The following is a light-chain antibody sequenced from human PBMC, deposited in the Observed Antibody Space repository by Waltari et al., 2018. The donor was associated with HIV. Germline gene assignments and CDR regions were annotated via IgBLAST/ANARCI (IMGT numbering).Light chain of an antibody. CDR2: WAS. Sequence: DIVMTQSPDSLAVSLGERATINCKSSQTVFYSSNNKNYFAWYQQKPGQPPKLLIYWASTRESGVPDRFSGSGSGTDFTLTISSLQAEDVAVYYCQQYYSSPYTFGPGTKLEIK. J-gene: IGKJ2*01. V-gene: IGKV4-1*01. CDR3: QQYYSSPYT. CDR1: QTVFYSSNNKNY.